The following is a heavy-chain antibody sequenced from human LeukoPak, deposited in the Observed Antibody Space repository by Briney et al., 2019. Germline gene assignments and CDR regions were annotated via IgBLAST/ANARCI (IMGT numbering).Heavy chain of an antibody. V-gene: IGHV4-34*01. CDR3: ARGWGYCSSTSCYRGYYYYYMDV. CDR1: GGSFSGYY. D-gene: IGHD2-2*01. CDR2: INHSGST. Sequence: SETLSLTCAVYGGSFSGYYWSWIRQPPGKGLEWIGEINHSGSTNYNPSLKSRVTISVDTSKNQFSLKLSSVTAADTAVYYCARGWGYCSSTSCYRGYYYYYMDVWGKGTTVTVSS. J-gene: IGHJ6*03.